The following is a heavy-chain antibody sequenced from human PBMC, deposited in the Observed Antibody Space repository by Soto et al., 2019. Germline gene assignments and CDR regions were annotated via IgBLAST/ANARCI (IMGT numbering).Heavy chain of an antibody. CDR1: GGSINTQY. CDR3: ARDRDSSSWYGFDY. D-gene: IGHD6-13*01. J-gene: IGHJ4*02. Sequence: SETLSLTCTVSGGSINTQYWSWIRQPPQKGLEYIGYIYYSGSTNYNPSLKSRVSISVDTSKNQFSLRLSSVTAADTAVYYCARDRDSSSWYGFDYWGQGTLVTVSS. CDR2: IYYSGST. V-gene: IGHV4-59*11.